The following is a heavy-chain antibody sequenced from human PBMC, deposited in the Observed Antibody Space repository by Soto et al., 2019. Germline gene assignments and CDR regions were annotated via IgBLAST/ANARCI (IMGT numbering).Heavy chain of an antibody. CDR1: GGSISSYY. CDR3: ASSYGAFDY. Sequence: SETLSLTCPVSGGSISSYYWNWIRQPPGKGLEWIGYVYYSGNTNYNPSLKSRVTISVDTSKNQFSLKLSSVTAADTAVYYCASSYGAFDYWGQGNMVTVSS. V-gene: IGHV4-59*12. J-gene: IGHJ4*02. D-gene: IGHD4-17*01. CDR2: VYYSGNT.